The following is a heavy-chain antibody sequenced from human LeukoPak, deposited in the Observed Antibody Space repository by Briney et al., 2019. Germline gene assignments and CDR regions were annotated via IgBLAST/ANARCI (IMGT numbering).Heavy chain of an antibody. V-gene: IGHV1-69*04. CDR2: IIPTLDMP. CDR3: ARDKTHCSGASCSSAQVF. J-gene: IGHJ4*02. D-gene: IGHD2-15*01. CDR1: GGTFSNYA. Sequence: SVKVSCKASGGTFSNYAITWVRQAPGQGLEWMGRIIPTLDMPNYAQKFQGRVTITADKSTNTAYMDLSSLSSEDTAVYYCARDKTHCSGASCSSAQVFWGQGSLVTVSS.